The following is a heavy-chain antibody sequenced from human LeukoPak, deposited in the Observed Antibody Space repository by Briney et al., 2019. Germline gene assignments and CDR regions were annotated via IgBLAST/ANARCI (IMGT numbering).Heavy chain of an antibody. CDR1: GLTFSSYS. CDR2: ISSSSSYI. CDR3: TRAVAAADFSPGY. V-gene: IGHV3-21*01. J-gene: IGHJ4*02. Sequence: GGSLRLSCVASGLTFSSYSMNWVRQAPGKGLGWVSCISSSSSYIYYADSVKGRFTISRDNAKNSVYLQMNSLRAEDTAVYYCTRAVAAADFSPGYWGQGTLVTVSS. D-gene: IGHD6-13*01.